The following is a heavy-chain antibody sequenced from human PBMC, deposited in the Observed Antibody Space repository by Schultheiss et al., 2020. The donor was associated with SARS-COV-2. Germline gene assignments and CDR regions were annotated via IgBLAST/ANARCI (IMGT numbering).Heavy chain of an antibody. V-gene: IGHV3-30-3*01. CDR3: ARDTRPRTHYYYYMDV. Sequence: GGSLRLSCAASGFMFSDHYMDWVRQAPGKGLEWVAVISYDGSNKYYADSVKGRFTISRDNSKNTLYLQMNSLRAEDTAVYYCARDTRPRTHYYYYMDVWGKGTTVTVSS. CDR1: GFMFSDHY. CDR2: ISYDGSNK. D-gene: IGHD1-14*01. J-gene: IGHJ6*03.